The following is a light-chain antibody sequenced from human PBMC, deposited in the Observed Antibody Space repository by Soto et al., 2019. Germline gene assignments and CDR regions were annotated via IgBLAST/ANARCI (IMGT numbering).Light chain of an antibody. Sequence: QSALTQPASVSGSPGQSITISCTGTSSDIGDSNYVSWHQQHPGKAPKLVIYDVSNRPSGVPNRFSGSKSANTASLTISGLQAEDEADYYCSSFRSSSTSYVFVTGTKVTVL. J-gene: IGLJ1*01. V-gene: IGLV2-14*03. CDR3: SSFRSSSTSYV. CDR2: DVS. CDR1: SSDIGDSNY.